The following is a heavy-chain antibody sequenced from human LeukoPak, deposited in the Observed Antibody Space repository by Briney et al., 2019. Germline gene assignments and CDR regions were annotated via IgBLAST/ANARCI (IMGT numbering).Heavy chain of an antibody. J-gene: IGHJ6*03. CDR2: IFLIFGTA. V-gene: IGHV1-69*05. D-gene: IGHD3-3*01. CDR3: ARSGHYDFWSGYPSDYYYYYMDV. CDR1: GGTFSSYA. Sequence: GASVKVSCKASGGTFSSYAISWVRQAPGQGLEWMGGIFLIFGTANYEKKFQGRVTITTDESRSTASMELRSLRSEDTAVYYGARSGHYDFWSGYPSDYYYYYMDVWGKGATVTVSS.